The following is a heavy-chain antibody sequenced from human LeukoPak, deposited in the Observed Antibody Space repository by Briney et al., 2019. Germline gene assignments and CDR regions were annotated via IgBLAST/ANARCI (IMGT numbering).Heavy chain of an antibody. CDR1: GFTFSSYA. Sequence: GGSLRLSCVASGFTFSSYAMHWVRQTPGKGLEYVSGINSNGGSTHYANSVKGRFTISRDNSKHTLYLQMNSLRAEDTAVYYCARMTGVVGFDYWGQGTLVTVSS. V-gene: IGHV3-64*01. CDR3: ARMTGVVGFDY. CDR2: INSNGGST. J-gene: IGHJ4*02. D-gene: IGHD1-26*01.